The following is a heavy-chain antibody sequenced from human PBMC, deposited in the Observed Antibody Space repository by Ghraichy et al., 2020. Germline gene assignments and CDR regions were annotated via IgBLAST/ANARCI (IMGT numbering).Heavy chain of an antibody. CDR3: AKDYKLGYCSGGSCYSRFENALFQH. Sequence: GGSLRLSCAASGFTFDDYAMHWVRQAPGKGLEWVSGISWNSGSIGYADSVKGRFTISRDNAKNSLYLQMNSLRAEDTALYYCAKDYKLGYCSGGSCYSRFENALFQHWGQGTLVTVSS. V-gene: IGHV3-9*01. D-gene: IGHD2-15*01. CDR2: ISWNSGSI. J-gene: IGHJ1*01. CDR1: GFTFDDYA.